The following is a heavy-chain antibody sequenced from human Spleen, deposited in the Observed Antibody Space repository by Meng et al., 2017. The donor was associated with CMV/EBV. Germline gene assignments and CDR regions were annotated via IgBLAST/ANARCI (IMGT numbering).Heavy chain of an antibody. V-gene: IGHV3-48*03. CDR1: GFTFSSCE. CDR2: ISRSGNTR. Sequence: GESLKISCAASGFTFSSCEMNWVRQAPGKGLEWVSYISRSGNTRHYADSVEGRFTISRDNAKNSLYLQMISLRAEDTALYYCAREREDAFDIWGQGTMVTVSS. J-gene: IGHJ3*02. CDR3: AREREDAFDI.